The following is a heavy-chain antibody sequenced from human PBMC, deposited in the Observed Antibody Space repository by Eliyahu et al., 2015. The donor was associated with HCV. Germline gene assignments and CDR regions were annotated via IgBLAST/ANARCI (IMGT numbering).Heavy chain of an antibody. J-gene: IGHJ1*01. CDR2: IKSKTDGGTT. Sequence: EVQLVESGGGLXKPGGSLRLSCAASGFTFSNXWMXWVRQAPGKGLEWVGRIKSKTDGGTTDYAAPVKGRFTISRDDSKNTLYLQMNSLKTEDTAVYYCTTDWISDLSSGYFSAEYFQHWGQGTLVTVSS. D-gene: IGHD3-22*01. CDR1: GFTFSNXW. V-gene: IGHV3-15*07. CDR3: TTDWISDLSSGYFSAEYFQH.